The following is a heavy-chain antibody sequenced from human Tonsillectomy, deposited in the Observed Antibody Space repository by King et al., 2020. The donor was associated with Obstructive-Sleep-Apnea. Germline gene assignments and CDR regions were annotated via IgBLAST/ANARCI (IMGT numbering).Heavy chain of an antibody. CDR1: GFTFSSYG. CDR3: AKDKRGSGSYYPYNWFDP. CDR2: ISYDGSNK. D-gene: IGHD3-10*01. V-gene: IGHV3-30*18. J-gene: IGHJ5*02. Sequence: VQLVESGGGVVQPGRSLRLSCAASGFTFSSYGMHWVRQAPGKGLEWVAVISYDGSNKYYADSVKGRFTISRDNSKNTLYLQMNSLIAEDTAVYYCAKDKRGSGSYYPYNWFDPWGQGTLVTVSS.